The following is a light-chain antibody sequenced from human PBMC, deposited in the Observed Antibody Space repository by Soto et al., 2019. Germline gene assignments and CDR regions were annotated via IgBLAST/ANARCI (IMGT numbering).Light chain of an antibody. CDR2: AAS. Sequence: DIQLTQSPSFLSASVGDRVTITCRARQGISSYLAWYQQKPGKAPKLLIYAASTLQSGVPSRFSGSGSGTEFTLTISSLQPEDFETYYCQQLNSYPPVTFGPGTKVDIK. V-gene: IGKV1-9*01. J-gene: IGKJ3*01. CDR3: QQLNSYPPVT. CDR1: QGISSY.